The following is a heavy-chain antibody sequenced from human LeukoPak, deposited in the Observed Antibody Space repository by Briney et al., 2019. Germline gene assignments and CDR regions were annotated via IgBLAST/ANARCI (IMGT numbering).Heavy chain of an antibody. V-gene: IGHV3-53*01. CDR1: GFTVSSKY. Sequence: PGGSLRLSCAASGFTVSSKYMSWVRQAPGKGLEWVSVIYSGGSTYYADSVKGRFTISRDNSKNTLYLQMNSLRAEDTAVYYCASPRYSSSWYYYYYMDVWGKGTTVTVSS. J-gene: IGHJ6*03. D-gene: IGHD6-13*01. CDR2: IYSGGST. CDR3: ASPRYSSSWYYYYYMDV.